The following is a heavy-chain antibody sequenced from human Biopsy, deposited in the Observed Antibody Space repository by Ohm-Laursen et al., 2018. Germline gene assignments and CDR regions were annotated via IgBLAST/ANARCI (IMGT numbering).Heavy chain of an antibody. V-gene: IGHV4-31*03. CDR2: VYNSGTT. CDR1: GGSITSSGYW. Sequence: SQTLSLTCTVSGGSITSSGYWWSWIRQRPGKGLEWIGYVYNSGTTYFNPSLKSRLTISIDTSKNQFSLKLTSVTAADTALYYCARRLVYRVFDSWAKGTLVTVSS. J-gene: IGHJ4*02. CDR3: ARRLVYRVFDS. D-gene: IGHD5/OR15-5a*01.